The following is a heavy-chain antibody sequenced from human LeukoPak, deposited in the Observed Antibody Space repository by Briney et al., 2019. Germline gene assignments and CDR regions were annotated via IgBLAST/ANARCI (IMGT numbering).Heavy chain of an antibody. CDR2: ISYDGSNK. D-gene: IGHD2-21*01. Sequence: PGGSLRLSCAASGFTFSSYAMSWVRQAPGKGLEWVAVISYDGSNKYYADSVKGRFTISRDNSKNTLYLQMNSLRAEDTAVYYCARYVVPRTLDYWGQGTLVTVSS. J-gene: IGHJ4*02. CDR3: ARYVVPRTLDY. V-gene: IGHV3-30*04. CDR1: GFTFSSYA.